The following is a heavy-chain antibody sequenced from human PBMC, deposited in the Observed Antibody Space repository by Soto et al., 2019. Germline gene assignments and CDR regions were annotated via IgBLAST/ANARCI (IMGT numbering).Heavy chain of an antibody. J-gene: IGHJ4*02. V-gene: IGHV3-66*01. D-gene: IGHD3-10*01. CDR3: ARDHYGSGNYYFDY. CDR2: IYSGGST. CDR1: GFTVSSNY. Sequence: GGSLRLSCAASGFTVSSNYMSWVRQAPGKGLEWVSVIYSGGSTYYADSVKGRFTISRDNSKNTLYLQMNSLRAEDTAVYYCARDHYGSGNYYFDYWGQGTLVTVSS.